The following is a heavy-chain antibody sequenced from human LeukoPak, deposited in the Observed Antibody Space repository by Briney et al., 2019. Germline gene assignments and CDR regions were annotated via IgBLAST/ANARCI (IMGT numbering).Heavy chain of an antibody. CDR2: INPNSGGT. J-gene: IGHJ4*02. Sequence: ASVKVSCKASGYTLTGYYMHWVRQAPGQGLEWMGWINPNSGGTNYAQKFQGRVTITTDESTSTAYMELSSLRSEDTAVYYCARGTSGYCSSTSCYTFDYWGQGTLVTVSS. D-gene: IGHD2-2*02. CDR3: ARGTSGYCSSTSCYTFDY. CDR1: GYTLTGYY. V-gene: IGHV1-2*02.